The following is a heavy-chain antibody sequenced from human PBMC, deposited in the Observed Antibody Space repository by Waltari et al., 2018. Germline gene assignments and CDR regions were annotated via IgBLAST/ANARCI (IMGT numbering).Heavy chain of an antibody. Sequence: EVQLVESGGGLVQPGESLRLSCAASGFPFHSYTMHWVRQAPGKGLEWVSYISSSTKSIYYADSVKGRFTISRDNAKNSLYLQMNSLRAEDTAVYYCARDLYGDYVFDYWGQGTLVTVSS. CDR3: ARDLYGDYVFDY. CDR1: GFPFHSYT. D-gene: IGHD4-17*01. J-gene: IGHJ4*02. CDR2: ISSSTKSI. V-gene: IGHV3-48*01.